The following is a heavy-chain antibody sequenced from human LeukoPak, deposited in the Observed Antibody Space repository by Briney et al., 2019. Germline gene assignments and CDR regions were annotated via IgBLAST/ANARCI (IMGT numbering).Heavy chain of an antibody. V-gene: IGHV4-34*01. CDR1: GGSFSGYY. J-gene: IGHJ6*03. CDR3: ARGYSSIFSYYYYMDV. D-gene: IGHD4-11*01. CDR2: INHSGST. Sequence: SETLSLTCAVHGGSFSGYYWSWIRQPPGKGLEWIGEINHSGSTNYNPSLKSRVTISVDTSKNQFSLKLSSVTAADTAVYYCARGYSSIFSYYYYMDVWGKGTTVTVSS.